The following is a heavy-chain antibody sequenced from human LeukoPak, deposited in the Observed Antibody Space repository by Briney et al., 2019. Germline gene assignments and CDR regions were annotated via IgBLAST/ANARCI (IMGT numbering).Heavy chain of an antibody. CDR3: ARLLMELVDY. J-gene: IGHJ4*02. D-gene: IGHD1-7*01. V-gene: IGHV4-39*01. Sequence: KPSETLSLXCTVSGGSISSSSYYWGWIRQPPGKGLEWIGSIYYSGSTYYNPSLKSRVTISVDTSKNQFSLKLSSVTAADTAVYYCARLLMELVDYWGQGTLVTVSS. CDR1: GGSISSSSYY. CDR2: IYYSGST.